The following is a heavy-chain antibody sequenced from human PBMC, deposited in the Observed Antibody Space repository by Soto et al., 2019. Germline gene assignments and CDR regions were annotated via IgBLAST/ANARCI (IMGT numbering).Heavy chain of an antibody. CDR1: GYSFTKYW. Sequence: PGESLKISCKGSGYSFTKYWIGWVRQMPGKGLEWMAIIYPDESDTRYSPSFQGQVTISADKSISTAYLQWSSLKASDTAMYYCASQEMATKNVDAFDIWGQGTMVTV. J-gene: IGHJ3*02. V-gene: IGHV5-51*01. CDR3: ASQEMATKNVDAFDI. D-gene: IGHD5-12*01. CDR2: IYPDESDT.